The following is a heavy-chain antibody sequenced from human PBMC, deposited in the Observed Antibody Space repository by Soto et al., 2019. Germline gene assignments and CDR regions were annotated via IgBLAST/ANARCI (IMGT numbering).Heavy chain of an antibody. CDR1: GGSISSYY. CDR3: ARHNWNDGRVDY. J-gene: IGHJ4*02. CDR2: IYYSGST. V-gene: IGHV4-59*01. D-gene: IGHD1-1*01. Sequence: PSETLSLTCTVSGGSISSYYWSWIRQPPGKGLEWIGYIYYSGSTNYNPSLKSRVTISVDTSKNQFSLKLSSVTAADTAVYYCARHNWNDGRVDYWGQGTLGTVSS.